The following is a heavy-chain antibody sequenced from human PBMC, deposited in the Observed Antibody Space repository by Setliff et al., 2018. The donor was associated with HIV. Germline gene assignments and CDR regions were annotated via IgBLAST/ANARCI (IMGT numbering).Heavy chain of an antibody. CDR1: GYTFTNYD. CDR3: ARARTDYYDRRRRSHYYIDV. D-gene: IGHD3-22*01. Sequence: GASVKVSCKPSGYTFTNYDINWVRQAAGQGLEWMGWMNPDSRNTGYAQRFEGSVTMTWDTSISTAYVELNNVKFEDTAIYYCARARTDYYDRRRRSHYYIDVWARGATVTVSS. J-gene: IGHJ6*03. CDR2: MNPDSRNT. V-gene: IGHV1-8*02.